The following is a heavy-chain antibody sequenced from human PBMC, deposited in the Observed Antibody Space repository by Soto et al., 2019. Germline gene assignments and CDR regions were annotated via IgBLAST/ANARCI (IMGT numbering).Heavy chain of an antibody. CDR1: GFTFSFCA. J-gene: IGHJ4*02. V-gene: IGHV3-23*01. Sequence: GGSLRLSCAASGFTFSFCAISWVRQAPGKGLEWVSAISGSGGSTNYADSVKGRFTISRDNSKNTLYVQMNSLRAEDTAVYYCAKAINNGYYYFDYWGQGTLVTVSS. CDR3: AKAINNGYYYFDY. D-gene: IGHD3-22*01. CDR2: ISGSGGST.